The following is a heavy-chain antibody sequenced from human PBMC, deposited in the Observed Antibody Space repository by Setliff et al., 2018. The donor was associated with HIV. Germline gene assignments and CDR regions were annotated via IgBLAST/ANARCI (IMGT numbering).Heavy chain of an antibody. J-gene: IGHJ1*01. CDR3: ATQGLTVPIPGGYFQH. Sequence: SETLSLTCGISDYSITSGYYWGWIRQPPGKGLEWIGSIYRSGSTYDNPSLKNRVTISFDTSKNQFSLILTSVTAADTAVYYCATQGLTVPIPGGYFQHWGPGILVTVSS. CDR1: DYSITSGYY. D-gene: IGHD2-21*02. V-gene: IGHV4-38-2*01. CDR2: IYRSGST.